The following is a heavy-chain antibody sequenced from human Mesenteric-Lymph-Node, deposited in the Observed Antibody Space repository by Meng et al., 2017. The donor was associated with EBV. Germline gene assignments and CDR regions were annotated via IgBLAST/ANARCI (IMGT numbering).Heavy chain of an antibody. CDR3: ARLMGGAYYFDY. V-gene: IGHV4-39*01. Sequence: QHRLSVSRPALVTPPHSRSRTCSVSGGSSSSSGYKWGWIRQPPGKGLEWIGSIYYSGTTYYNPSLKSRVATSVDTSQEQFSLKLSSVTAADTAVYYCARLMGGAYYFDYWGQGTLVTVSS. CDR2: IYYSGTT. CDR1: GGSSSSSGYK. D-gene: IGHD2-21*01. J-gene: IGHJ4*02.